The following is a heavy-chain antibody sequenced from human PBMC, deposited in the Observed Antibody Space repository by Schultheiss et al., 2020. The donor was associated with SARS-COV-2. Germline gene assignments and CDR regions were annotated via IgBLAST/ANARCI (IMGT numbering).Heavy chain of an antibody. J-gene: IGHJ5*02. Sequence: SETLSLTCTVSGGSISSGGYYWSWIRQHPGKGLEWIGYIYYSGSTYYNPSLKSRVTISVDTSKNQFSLKLNSVTAADTAVYYCARFVTIFGVVTLGRASRFDPWGQGTLVTVSS. CDR3: ARFVTIFGVVTLGRASRFDP. V-gene: IGHV4-31*03. D-gene: IGHD3-3*01. CDR2: IYYSGST. CDR1: GGSISSGGYY.